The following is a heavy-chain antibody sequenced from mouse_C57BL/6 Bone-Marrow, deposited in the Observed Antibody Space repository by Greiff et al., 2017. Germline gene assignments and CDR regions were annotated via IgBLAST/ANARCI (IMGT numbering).Heavy chain of an antibody. CDR3: ARPPHYYGSSRYYYAMDY. D-gene: IGHD1-1*01. J-gene: IGHJ4*01. Sequence: QVQLKESGPGLVQPSQSLSITCTVSGFSLTSYGVHWVRQSPGKGLEWLGVIWSGGSTDYNAAFIYRLSISKDNSKSQVFFKMNSLQADDTAIYYCARPPHYYGSSRYYYAMDYWGQGTSVTVSS. CDR2: IWSGGST. V-gene: IGHV2-2*01. CDR1: GFSLTSYG.